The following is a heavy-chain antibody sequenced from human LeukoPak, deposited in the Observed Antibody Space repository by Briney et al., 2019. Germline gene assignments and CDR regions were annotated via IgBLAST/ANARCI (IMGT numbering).Heavy chain of an antibody. J-gene: IGHJ4*02. D-gene: IGHD1-26*01. CDR2: INRAGIES. V-gene: IGHV3-7*01. Sequence: GGSLRLSCAASGYTFTDYWMTWVRQVPGKGLEWVANINRAGIESYYVDSVKGRFTISRDNAEKSLYLQMDSLRVDDTSVYYCARVGTWELQRVDNWGQGTLVTVSS. CDR1: GYTFTDYW. CDR3: ARVGTWELQRVDN.